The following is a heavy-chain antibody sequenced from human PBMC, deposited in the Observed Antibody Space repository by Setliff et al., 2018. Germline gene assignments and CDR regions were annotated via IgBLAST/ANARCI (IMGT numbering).Heavy chain of an antibody. J-gene: IGHJ4*02. D-gene: IGHD1-26*01. CDR1: GYTFTNYA. CDR3: ARGQTVGPNSGKDY. Sequence: ASVKVSCKASGYTFTNYAMTWMRQAPGQSLEWMGWINGVNGNTKYSQNFQGRVTFTSDTSANTAFMELSSLRSEDSSMYYCARGQTVGPNSGKDYWGQGTLVTVSS. CDR2: INGVNGNT. V-gene: IGHV1-3*01.